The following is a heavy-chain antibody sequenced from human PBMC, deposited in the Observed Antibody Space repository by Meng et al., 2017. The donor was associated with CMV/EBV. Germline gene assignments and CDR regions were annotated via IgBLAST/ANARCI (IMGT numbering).Heavy chain of an antibody. CDR3: AKDPSFEYSSSFDY. J-gene: IGHJ4*02. V-gene: IGHV3-23*01. Sequence: GESLKISCAASEFTFSSYAMNWVRQAPGKGLEWVSAISGSGGSTYYADSVKGRFTISRDNSKNTLYLQMNSLRAEDTAVYYCAKDPSFEYSSSFDYWGQGTLVTVSS. CDR2: ISGSGGST. D-gene: IGHD6-6*01. CDR1: EFTFSSYA.